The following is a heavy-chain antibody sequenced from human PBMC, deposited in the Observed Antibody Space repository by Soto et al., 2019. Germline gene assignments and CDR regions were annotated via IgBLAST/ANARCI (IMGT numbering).Heavy chain of an antibody. J-gene: IGHJ4*02. CDR1: GSSFTSYW. CDR2: IDPSDSYT. D-gene: IGHD6-19*01. V-gene: IGHV5-10-1*01. CDR3: ARRSYSSGWYGWYFDY. Sequence: PGESLKVSCKGSGSSFTSYWISWVLQMPGQCLEWMGRIDPSDSYTNYSPSFQVHVTISADKSISTAYLQWSSLKASDTAMYYCARRSYSSGWYGWYFDYWGQGTLVTVSS.